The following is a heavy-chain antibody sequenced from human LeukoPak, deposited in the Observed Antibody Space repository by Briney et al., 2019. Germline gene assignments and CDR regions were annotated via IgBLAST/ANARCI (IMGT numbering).Heavy chain of an antibody. Sequence: SETLSLTCTVSGGSIISSSHYWAWIRQPPGKGLEWIGSIYYNGGTFYSPSLKSRASISVDTSKNQFSLKLSSVTAADTSVYYCARYTAIHYYMDVWGKGTTVTVSS. CDR2: IYYNGGT. CDR1: GGSIISSSHY. V-gene: IGHV4-39*01. D-gene: IGHD5-18*01. J-gene: IGHJ6*03. CDR3: ARYTAIHYYMDV.